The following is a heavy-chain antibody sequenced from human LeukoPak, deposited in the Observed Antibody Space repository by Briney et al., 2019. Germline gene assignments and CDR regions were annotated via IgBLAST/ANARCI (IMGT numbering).Heavy chain of an antibody. D-gene: IGHD3-10*01. CDR3: ATPMVRGVITPYYFDY. Sequence: GRSLRLSCAASGFTFSSYGMHWVRQAPGKGLEWEAVISYDGSNKYYADSVKGRFTISRDNSKNTLYLQMNSLRAEDTAVYYCATPMVRGVITPYYFDYWGQGTLVTVSS. V-gene: IGHV3-30*03. J-gene: IGHJ4*02. CDR1: GFTFSSYG. CDR2: ISYDGSNK.